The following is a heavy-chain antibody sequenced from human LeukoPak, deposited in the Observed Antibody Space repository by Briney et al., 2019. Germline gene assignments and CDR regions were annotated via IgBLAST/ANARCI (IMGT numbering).Heavy chain of an antibody. CDR3: ARDIYYYDSSGPGDY. D-gene: IGHD3-22*01. CDR2: ISSSSSYI. CDR1: GFTFSSYS. Sequence: GGSLRLSCAASGFTFSSYSMNWVRQAPGKGLEWVSSISSSSSYIYYADSVKGRFTISRDNAKNSLYLQMNSLRAEDTAVYYCARDIYYYDSSGPGDYWGQGTLVTVSS. J-gene: IGHJ4*02. V-gene: IGHV3-21*01.